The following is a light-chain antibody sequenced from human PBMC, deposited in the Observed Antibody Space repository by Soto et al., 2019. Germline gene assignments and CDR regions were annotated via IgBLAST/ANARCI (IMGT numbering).Light chain of an antibody. V-gene: IGKV3-20*01. CDR1: QSVSRSD. J-gene: IGKJ1*01. CDR3: QQYGSSPRT. CDR2: GAS. Sequence: LSPGERATLSCRASQSVSRSDLAWYQHKPGQAPRLLIHGASNRATGIPDRFSGSGSGTDFTLTISRLEPEDFAVYYCQQYGSSPRTFGQGTKVDIK.